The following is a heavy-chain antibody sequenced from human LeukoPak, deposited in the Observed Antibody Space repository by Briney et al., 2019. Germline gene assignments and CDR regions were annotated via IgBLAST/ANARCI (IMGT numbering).Heavy chain of an antibody. V-gene: IGHV4-59*01. Sequence: SETLSLICTVSGGSISSYYWSWIRQPPGKGLEWIGYIYYSGSTNYNPSLKSRVTISVDTSKNQFSLKLSSVTAADTAVYYCARDSYSSGWDDAFDIWGQGTMVTVSS. J-gene: IGHJ3*02. CDR1: GGSISSYY. CDR3: ARDSYSSGWDDAFDI. CDR2: IYYSGST. D-gene: IGHD6-19*01.